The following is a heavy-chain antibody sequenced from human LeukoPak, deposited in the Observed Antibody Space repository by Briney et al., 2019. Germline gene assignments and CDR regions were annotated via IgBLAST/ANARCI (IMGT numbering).Heavy chain of an antibody. Sequence: PGGSLRLSCAASGFTFSNYGIHWVRQAPGKGLEWVALISYDGSKKYYADSVKGRFTISRDNSKNTVSLQMDSLRAEDTAVYYCAKKRGITPNNFFDSWGQGTLVTVSS. CDR1: GFTFSNYG. D-gene: IGHD3-10*01. CDR3: AKKRGITPNNFFDS. V-gene: IGHV3-30*18. J-gene: IGHJ4*02. CDR2: ISYDGSKK.